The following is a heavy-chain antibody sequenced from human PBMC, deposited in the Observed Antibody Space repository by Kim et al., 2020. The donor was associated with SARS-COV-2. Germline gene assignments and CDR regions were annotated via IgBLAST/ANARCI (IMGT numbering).Heavy chain of an antibody. J-gene: IGHJ1*01. CDR2: INTNTGNP. Sequence: ASVKVSCKASGYTFTSYAMNWVRQAPGQGLEWMGWINTNTGNPTYAQGFTGRFVFSLDTSVSTAYLQISSLKAEDTAVYYCARDKDSGVVPAPAEYFQHWGQGTLVTVSS. CDR3: ARDKDSGVVPAPAEYFQH. D-gene: IGHD2-2*01. CDR1: GYTFTSYA. V-gene: IGHV7-4-1*02.